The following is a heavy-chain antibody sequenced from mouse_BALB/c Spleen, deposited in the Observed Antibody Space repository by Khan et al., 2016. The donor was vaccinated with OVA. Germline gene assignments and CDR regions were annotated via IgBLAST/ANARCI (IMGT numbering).Heavy chain of an antibody. CDR2: IDPFSGAT. J-gene: IGHJ3*01. CDR3: TRHGYVAWFTY. D-gene: IGHD2-2*01. Sequence: EVQLQQSGPELMKPGASVKISCKASGYSFTSYYIHWMIESHGTSLEWIGYIDPFSGATTYNQKFKGKATLTVDKSSNTAYIHHRNLTSEDSAVYYCTRHGYVAWFTYWGQGTLVTVSA. CDR1: GYSFTSYY. V-gene: IGHV1-31*01.